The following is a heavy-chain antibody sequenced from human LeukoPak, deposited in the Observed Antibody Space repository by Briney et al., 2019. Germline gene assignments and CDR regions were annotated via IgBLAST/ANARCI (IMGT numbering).Heavy chain of an antibody. CDR3: AKVTGQQRPFDY. J-gene: IGHJ4*02. CDR1: GFTFSSYA. CDR2: ISSSGSTT. V-gene: IGHV3-11*01. D-gene: IGHD6-25*01. Sequence: GGSLRLSCAASGFTFSSYAMSWIRQAPGKGLEWVSYISSSGSTTYHADSVKGRFTISRDNAKNSLYLQMNSLRAEDTAVYYCAKVTGQQRPFDYWGQGTLVTVSS.